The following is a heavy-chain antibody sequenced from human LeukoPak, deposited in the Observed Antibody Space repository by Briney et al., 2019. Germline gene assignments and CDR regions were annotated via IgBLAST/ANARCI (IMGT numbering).Heavy chain of an antibody. CDR3: ARLISIGSGENDY. J-gene: IGHJ4*02. CDR2: ISYDGSNK. Sequence: GGSLRLSCAASGFTFSSYAMHWVRQAPGKGLEWVAVISYDGSNKYYADSVKGRFTISRDNSKNTLYLQMNSLRAEDTAVYYCARLISIGSGENDYWGQGTLVTVSS. V-gene: IGHV3-30*01. D-gene: IGHD3-3*01. CDR1: GFTFSSYA.